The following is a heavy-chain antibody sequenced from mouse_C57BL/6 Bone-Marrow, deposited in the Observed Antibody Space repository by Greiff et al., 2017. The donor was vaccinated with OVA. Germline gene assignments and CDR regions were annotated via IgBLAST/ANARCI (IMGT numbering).Heavy chain of an antibody. Sequence: SGPVLVKPGASVKMSCKASGYTFTDYYMNWVKQSHGKSLEWIGVINPYNGGTSYNQKFKGKATLTVDKSYSTAYMELNSLTSEDSAVYYCASNWDYFDYGAKAPLSQSPQ. CDR1: GYTFTDYY. D-gene: IGHD4-1*01. CDR3: ASNWDYFDY. CDR2: INPYNGGT. V-gene: IGHV1-19*01. J-gene: IGHJ2*01.